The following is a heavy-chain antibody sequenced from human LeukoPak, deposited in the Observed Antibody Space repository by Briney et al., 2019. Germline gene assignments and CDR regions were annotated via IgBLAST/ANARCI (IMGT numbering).Heavy chain of an antibody. CDR2: IYHSGST. CDR3: ARGSWFGESLLSHFDY. D-gene: IGHD3-10*01. Sequence: SETLSLTCAVSGGSISSGGYSWSWIRQPPGKGLEWIGYIYHSGSTYYNPSLKSRVTISVDRSKNQFSLKLSSVTAADTAVYYCARGSWFGESLLSHFDYWGQGALVTVSS. CDR1: GGSISSGGYS. V-gene: IGHV4-30-2*01. J-gene: IGHJ4*02.